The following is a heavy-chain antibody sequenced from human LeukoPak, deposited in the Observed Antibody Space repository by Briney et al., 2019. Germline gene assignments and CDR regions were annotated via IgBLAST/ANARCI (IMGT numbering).Heavy chain of an antibody. CDR2: IYYSGST. CDR3: ARDIAAAATDY. Sequence: PSETPSLTCTVSGGSITSHYWGWIRQPPGKGLEWIGSIYYSGSTYYNPSLKSRVTISVDTSKNQFSLKLSSVTAADTAVYCCARDIAAAATDYWGQGTLVTVSS. V-gene: IGHV4-39*07. D-gene: IGHD6-13*01. CDR1: GGSITSHY. J-gene: IGHJ4*02.